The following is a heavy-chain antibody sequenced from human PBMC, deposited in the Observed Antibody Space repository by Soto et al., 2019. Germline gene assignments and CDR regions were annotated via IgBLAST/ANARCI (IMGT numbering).Heavy chain of an antibody. CDR1: GGSISSGDYY. CDR3: ARGGGVVWSGYYVDY. CDR2: IYYSGST. J-gene: IGHJ4*02. V-gene: IGHV4-30-4*01. D-gene: IGHD3-3*01. Sequence: QVQLQESGPGLVKPSQTLSLTCTVSGGSISSGDYYWSWIRQPPGKGLEWIGYIYYSGSTYYNPSLKSRFTISVDTSKNHFSLKLSSVTAADTAVYYCARGGGVVWSGYYVDYWGQGTLVTVSS.